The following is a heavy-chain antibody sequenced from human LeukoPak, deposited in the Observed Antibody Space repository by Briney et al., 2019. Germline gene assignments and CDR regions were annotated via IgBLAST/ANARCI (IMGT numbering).Heavy chain of an antibody. D-gene: IGHD6-13*01. J-gene: IGHJ4*02. CDR1: GFTFSRYS. V-gene: IGHV3-48*02. CDR3: ARDRGYSTS. CDR2: ISSSSSII. Sequence: PGGSMRLSCVASGFTFSRYSMNWVRQAPGKGLEWVSSISSSSSIIYYADSVKGRFTISRDNAKNSLVLQMTSLRDEDTGVYYCARDRGYSTSWGQGTLVTVSS.